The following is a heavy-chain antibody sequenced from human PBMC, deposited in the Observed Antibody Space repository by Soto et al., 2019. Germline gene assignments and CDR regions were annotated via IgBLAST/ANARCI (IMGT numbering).Heavy chain of an antibody. Sequence: PSETLSLTCTVSGGSISSGGYYWSWIRQHPGKGMEWIGYIYYSGSTYYNPSLKSRVTISVDTSKNQFSLKLSSVTAADTAVYHCARVSKQLYGYFHXWGQGTLVTVSX. J-gene: IGHJ4*02. CDR2: IYYSGST. CDR3: ARVSKQLYGYFHX. V-gene: IGHV4-31*03. CDR1: GGSISSGGYY. D-gene: IGHD1-1*01.